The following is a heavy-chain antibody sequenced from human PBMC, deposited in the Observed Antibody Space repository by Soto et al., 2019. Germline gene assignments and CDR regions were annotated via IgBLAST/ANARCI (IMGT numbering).Heavy chain of an antibody. CDR3: AKEEDCSGGSCSGVRLDY. CDR2: ISYDGSNK. Sequence: QVQLVESGGGVVQPGRSLRLSCAASRFTFSSYGMHWVRQAPGKGLEWVAVISYDGSNKYYADSVKGRFTISRDNSKNTLYLQMNSLRAEDTAVYYCAKEEDCSGGSCSGVRLDYWGQGTLVTVSS. CDR1: RFTFSSYG. D-gene: IGHD2-15*01. J-gene: IGHJ4*02. V-gene: IGHV3-30*18.